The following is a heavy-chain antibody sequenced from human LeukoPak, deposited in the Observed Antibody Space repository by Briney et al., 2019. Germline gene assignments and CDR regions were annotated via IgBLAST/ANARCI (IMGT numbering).Heavy chain of an antibody. J-gene: IGHJ4*02. V-gene: IGHV1-18*01. CDR3: ARGPYCSSTSCYPYYFDY. D-gene: IGHD2-2*01. Sequence: GESLKISCKASGYTFTSYGISWVRQAPGQGLEWMGWISAYNGNTNYAQKLQGRVTMTTDTSTSTAYMELRSLRSDDTAVYYCARGPYCSSTSCYPYYFDYWGQGTLVTVSS. CDR2: ISAYNGNT. CDR1: GYTFTSYG.